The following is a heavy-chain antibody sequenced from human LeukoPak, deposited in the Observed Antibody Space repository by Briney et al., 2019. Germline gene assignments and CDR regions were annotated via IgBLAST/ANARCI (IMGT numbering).Heavy chain of an antibody. D-gene: IGHD3-10*01. Sequence: SETLSLTCTVSGGSISSSSYYWGWIRQPPGKGLEWIGSIYYSGSTYYNPSLKSRVTISVDTSKNQFSLKLSSVTAADTAVYYCAIDRRGITMVRGANNWFDPWGQGTLVNVSS. CDR2: IYYSGST. V-gene: IGHV4-39*07. J-gene: IGHJ5*02. CDR3: AIDRRGITMVRGANNWFDP. CDR1: GGSISSSSYY.